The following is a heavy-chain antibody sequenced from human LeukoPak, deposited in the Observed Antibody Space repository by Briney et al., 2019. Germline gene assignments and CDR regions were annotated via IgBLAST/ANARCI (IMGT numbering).Heavy chain of an antibody. CDR1: GYTFTSYY. J-gene: IGHJ4*02. V-gene: IGHV1-46*01. D-gene: IGHD3-22*01. CDR3: ARDAYYHDSSGYYVGDEHYFDY. CDR2: INPSGGST. Sequence: ASVKVSCTASGYTFTSYYMHWVRQAPGQGLEWMGIINPSGGSTSYAQEFQGRVTMTRDMSTSTVYMELSSLRSEDTAVYYCARDAYYHDSSGYYVGDEHYFDYWGQGNLVTVSS.